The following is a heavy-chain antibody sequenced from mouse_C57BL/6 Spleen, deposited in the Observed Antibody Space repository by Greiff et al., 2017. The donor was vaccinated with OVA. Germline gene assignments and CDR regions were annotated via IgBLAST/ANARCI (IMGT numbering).Heavy chain of an antibody. Sequence: QVQLQQSGAELVRPGTSVKMSCTASGYTFTNYWIGWAKQRPGHGLAWIGDIYPGGGDTNYNEKFKGKATLTADKSSSPAYMQFSSLTSEDSAIYYCARFYDGYLSWFAYWGQGTLVTVSA. D-gene: IGHD2-3*01. CDR1: GYTFTNYW. CDR3: ARFYDGYLSWFAY. CDR2: IYPGGGDT. V-gene: IGHV1-63*01. J-gene: IGHJ3*01.